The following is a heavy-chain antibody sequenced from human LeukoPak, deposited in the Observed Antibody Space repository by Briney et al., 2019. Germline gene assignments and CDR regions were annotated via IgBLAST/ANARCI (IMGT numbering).Heavy chain of an antibody. D-gene: IGHD6-19*01. CDR3: ARVTKRIAVAGTLDY. Sequence: GRSLRLSCAASGFTFSSYAMHWVRQAPGKGLEWVAVISYDGSNKYYADSVKGRFTISRDNSKNTLYLQMNSLRAEDTAVYYCARVTKRIAVAGTLDYWGQGTLVTVSS. CDR2: ISYDGSNK. CDR1: GFTFSSYA. V-gene: IGHV3-30*04. J-gene: IGHJ4*02.